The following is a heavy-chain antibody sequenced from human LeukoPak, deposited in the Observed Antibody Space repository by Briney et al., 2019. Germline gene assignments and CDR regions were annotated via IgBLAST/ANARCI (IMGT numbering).Heavy chain of an antibody. CDR2: ISSTSSVI. Sequence: PGGSLRLSCAASGFTFSDSYMTWIRQAPGKGLEWVSYISSTSSVIYYADSVKGRFTISRDNAKNSLYLQMNSLRAEDTAVYYCAREYCSGGSCDESMDVWGKGTTVTVSS. CDR1: GFTFSDSY. V-gene: IGHV3-11*04. D-gene: IGHD2-15*01. CDR3: AREYCSGGSCDESMDV. J-gene: IGHJ6*03.